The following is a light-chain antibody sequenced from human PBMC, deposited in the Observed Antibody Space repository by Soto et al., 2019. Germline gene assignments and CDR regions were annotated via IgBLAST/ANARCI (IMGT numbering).Light chain of an antibody. J-gene: IGLJ1*01. CDR1: RSDIGSYNY. CDR3: ISYTGSSTYYV. V-gene: IGLV2-14*01. CDR2: GVS. Sequence: QSALTHPASVSGSPGQSITISCSGTRSDIGSYNYVAWYQQFPGKTPKILIYGVSNRPSGVSSRFSGSKSGNTASLTISGLQAEDEADYYCISYTGSSTYYVFGSGTKVTXL.